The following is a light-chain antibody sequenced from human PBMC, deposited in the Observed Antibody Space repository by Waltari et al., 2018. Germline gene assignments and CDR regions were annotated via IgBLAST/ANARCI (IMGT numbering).Light chain of an antibody. J-gene: IGLJ2*01. CDR1: ISNIGAGYD. CDR3: QSFDGRRTL. V-gene: IGLV1-40*01. Sequence: QSVLTQPPSVSAAPGRRVTISCTVDISNIGAGYDVHWYQQLPETSPKLLIYGTNNRPSGVPDRFSASRSGTSASLAITGLQAEDEADYYCQSFDGRRTLFGGGTKLTVL. CDR2: GTN.